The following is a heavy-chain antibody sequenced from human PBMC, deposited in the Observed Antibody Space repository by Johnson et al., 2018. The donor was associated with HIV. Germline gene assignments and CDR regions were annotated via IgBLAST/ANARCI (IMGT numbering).Heavy chain of an antibody. CDR3: ARWIRYCGGDCYDVFDI. CDR1: GYSVTGYN. J-gene: IGHJ3*02. D-gene: IGHD2-21*02. Sequence: VQLVESGGGVVRPGGSLRLSCAVSGYSVTGYNMNWVRQAPVKGLEWVSGINWNGGSTGYADSVKGRFTISRDNAKNSLYLQMNSLRAEDTALYYCARWIRYCGGDCYDVFDIWGRGTMVTVSS. CDR2: INWNGGST. V-gene: IGHV3-20*04.